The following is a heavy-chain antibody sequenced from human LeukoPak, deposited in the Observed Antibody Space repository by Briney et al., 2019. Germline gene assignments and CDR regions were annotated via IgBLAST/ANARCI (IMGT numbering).Heavy chain of an antibody. CDR1: GGTFSSYA. J-gene: IGHJ4*02. CDR2: IIPIFGTA. Sequence: SVKVSCTASGGTFSSYAISWVRQAPGQGLEWMGGIIPIFGTANYAQKFQGRVTMTEDTSTDTAYMELSSLRSEDTAVYYCARARWIQLLSDYWGQGTLVTVSS. V-gene: IGHV1-69*06. D-gene: IGHD5-18*01. CDR3: ARARWIQLLSDY.